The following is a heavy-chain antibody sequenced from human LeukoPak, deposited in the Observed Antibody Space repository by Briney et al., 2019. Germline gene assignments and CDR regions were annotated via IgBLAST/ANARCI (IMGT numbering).Heavy chain of an antibody. J-gene: IGHJ4*02. Sequence: SETLSLTCAVYSGSFRGYYWSWIRQPPGKGLEWIGKINHSGSADYNPSLKRRVTISLDTSKPQFSLQLSSVTAADTAVYYCARGRIAAVWGQGTLVTVSS. CDR2: INHSGSA. V-gene: IGHV4-34*01. D-gene: IGHD6-13*01. CDR1: SGSFRGYY. CDR3: ARGRIAAV.